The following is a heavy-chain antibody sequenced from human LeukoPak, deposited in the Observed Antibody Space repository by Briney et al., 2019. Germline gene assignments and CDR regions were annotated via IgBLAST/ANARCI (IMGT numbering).Heavy chain of an antibody. Sequence: GGSLRLSCAASGFTFNNYGVQWVRQTPGKGLEWVTVISHDGSVKHYADSVKGRFTISRDTSKNTVYLQMNSLRPEDTAVYYCARDRYYGSGSHWGQGTLVTVSS. D-gene: IGHD3-10*01. CDR3: ARDRYYGSGSH. V-gene: IGHV3-30*03. CDR1: GFTFNNYG. J-gene: IGHJ4*02. CDR2: ISHDGSVK.